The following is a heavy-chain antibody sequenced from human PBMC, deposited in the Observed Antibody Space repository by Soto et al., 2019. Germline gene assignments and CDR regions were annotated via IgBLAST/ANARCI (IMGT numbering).Heavy chain of an antibody. CDR2: IIPIFGTA. V-gene: IGHV1-69*13. Sequence: SVKVSCKAPGGTFSSYDISWVRQAPGQRLEWMGGIIPIFGTANYAQKFQGRVTITADESTSTAYMELSSLRSEDTAVYYCAREREGAAGTFYYYYGMDVWGQGTTVTVS. CDR1: GGTFSSYD. D-gene: IGHD6-13*01. J-gene: IGHJ6*02. CDR3: AREREGAAGTFYYYYGMDV.